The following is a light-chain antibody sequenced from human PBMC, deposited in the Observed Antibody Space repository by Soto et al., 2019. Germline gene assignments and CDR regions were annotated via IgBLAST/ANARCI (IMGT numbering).Light chain of an antibody. CDR1: SSNIGSHT. V-gene: IGLV1-44*01. CDR3: AAWDDSLNGVV. Sequence: QSVLTQPPSASGTPGQRVTISCSGSSSNIGSHTVNWYQQLPGTAPRLLIYNTYYRPSGVPDRFSGSKSGTSASLAISGLQSEDDAEYYCAAWDDSLNGVVFGGGTQLTVL. J-gene: IGLJ7*01. CDR2: NTY.